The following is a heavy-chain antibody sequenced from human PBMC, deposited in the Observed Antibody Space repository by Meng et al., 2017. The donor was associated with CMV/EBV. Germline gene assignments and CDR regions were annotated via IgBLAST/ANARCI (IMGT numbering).Heavy chain of an antibody. J-gene: IGHJ4*02. D-gene: IGHD2-15*01. CDR1: GGSSSSYY. Sequence: QVQREEPGPGLVKPSGTLSLTCTVSGGSSSSYYWSWIRQPAGKGLEWIGRIYTSGSTNYNPSLKSRVPMSVDTSKNQFSLKLSSVTAADTAVYYCARAAVDLSKDYFDYWGQGTLVTVSS. CDR2: IYTSGST. CDR3: ARAAVDLSKDYFDY. V-gene: IGHV4-4*07.